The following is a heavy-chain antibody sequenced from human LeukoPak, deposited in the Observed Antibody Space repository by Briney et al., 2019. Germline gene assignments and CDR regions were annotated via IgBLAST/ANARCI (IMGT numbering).Heavy chain of an antibody. Sequence: SETLSLTCTVSGGSVSSGSYYWSWIRQPPGKGLEWIGYIYYSGSTYYNPSLKSRVTISVDRSKNQFSLKLSSVTAADTAVYYCARVTHDYGDPFDYWGQGTLVTVSS. D-gene: IGHD4-17*01. J-gene: IGHJ4*02. CDR1: GGSVSSGSYY. CDR3: ARVTHDYGDPFDY. CDR2: IYYSGST. V-gene: IGHV4-61*01.